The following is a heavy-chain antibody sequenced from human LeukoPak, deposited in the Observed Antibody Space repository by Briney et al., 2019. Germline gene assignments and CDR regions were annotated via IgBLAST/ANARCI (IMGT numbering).Heavy chain of an antibody. J-gene: IGHJ5*02. CDR1: GFTFSSYS. CDR2: ITSSSSYI. Sequence: GGSLGLSCAVSGFTFSSYSMNWVRQAPGKRLYWLSSITSSSSYIYYADSVKGRCTISRDNAKNSLYLQMNSLRAEDTAVYYCARDLTVTSTCWFDRWGQGTLVTVSS. D-gene: IGHD4-11*01. CDR3: ARDLTVTSTCWFDR. V-gene: IGHV3-21*01.